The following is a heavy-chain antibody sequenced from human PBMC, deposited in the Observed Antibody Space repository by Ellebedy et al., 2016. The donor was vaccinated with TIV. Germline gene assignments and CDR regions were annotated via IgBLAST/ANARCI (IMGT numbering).Heavy chain of an antibody. CDR1: GYTFTTYA. V-gene: IGHV1-3*01. CDR2: SNGGTGNT. CDR3: ASARNYYDSSGYYQKTYGMDV. J-gene: IGHJ6*02. Sequence: ASVKVSCKASGYTFTTYAIHWVRQAPGPGLEWMGWSNGGTGNTNYSQKFQGSVTITRDTSASTAYMELSSLRSEDTAVYYCASARNYYDSSGYYQKTYGMDVWGQGTTVTVSS. D-gene: IGHD3-22*01.